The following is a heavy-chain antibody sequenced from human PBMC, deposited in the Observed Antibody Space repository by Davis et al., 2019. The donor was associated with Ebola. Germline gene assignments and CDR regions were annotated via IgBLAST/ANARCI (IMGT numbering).Heavy chain of an antibody. J-gene: IGHJ4*02. V-gene: IGHV1-18*01. CDR3: AREPQPLGGSCYSLGCYFDF. D-gene: IGHD2-15*01. Sequence: ASVKVSCKASGYAFSNYGLNWVRQAPGQGLEWVGWISGHSGHTNYAQKFQGRVTMTRDTSTSTAYMELRTLGSDDTAVYYCAREPQPLGGSCYSLGCYFDFWGQGILVTVSS. CDR2: ISGHSGHT. CDR1: GYAFSNYG.